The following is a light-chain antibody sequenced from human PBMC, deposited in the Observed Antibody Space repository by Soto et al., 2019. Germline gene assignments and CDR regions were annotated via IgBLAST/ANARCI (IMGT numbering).Light chain of an antibody. V-gene: IGKV1-5*03. Sequence: DIQMSQSPSTLSGSGGDRVTITCRASQTISSWLAWYQQKPGKAPKLLIYKASTLKSGVPSRFSGSGSGTEFTLTISSLQPDHFATYYCQHYNSYSEAFGQGTKVDIK. J-gene: IGKJ1*01. CDR1: QTISSW. CDR2: KAS. CDR3: QHYNSYSEA.